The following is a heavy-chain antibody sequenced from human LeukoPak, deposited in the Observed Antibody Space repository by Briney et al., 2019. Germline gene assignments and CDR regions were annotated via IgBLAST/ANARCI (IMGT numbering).Heavy chain of an antibody. CDR1: GFTFSSYE. V-gene: IGHV3-48*03. CDR2: ISSSGSTI. D-gene: IGHD3-3*01. J-gene: IGHJ4*02. CDR3: ARVPPPIGGTDY. Sequence: GGSLRLSCAASGFTFSSYEMNWVRQAPGKGLEWVSYISSSGSTIYYADSVKGRFTISRDNAKNSLYLQMNSLRAEDTAVYYCARVPPPIGGTDYWGQGTLVTVSS.